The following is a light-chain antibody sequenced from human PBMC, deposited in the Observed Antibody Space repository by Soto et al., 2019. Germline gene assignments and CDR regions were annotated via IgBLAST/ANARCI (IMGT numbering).Light chain of an antibody. CDR2: DAS. Sequence: DIQMTQSPSTLSASVGDRVTITCRASQSISSWLAWYQQKPGKAPKLLIYDASSLESGVPSRFSGSGSWTEFTLTISSLQPDDFATYYCQQYNRIFTFGPGTKVDIK. V-gene: IGKV1-5*01. J-gene: IGKJ3*01. CDR1: QSISSW. CDR3: QQYNRIFT.